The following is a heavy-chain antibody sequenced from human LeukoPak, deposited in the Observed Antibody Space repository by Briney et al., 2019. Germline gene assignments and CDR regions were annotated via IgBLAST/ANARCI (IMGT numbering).Heavy chain of an antibody. CDR3: ARAILTPSGYVWYFDL. V-gene: IGHV4-31*03. CDR1: GGSISSGGYW. Sequence: PSQTLSLTCTVSGGSISSGGYWWSCIRQHPGKGLEWMGYIYYSGSTYYNPSLKSRVTMSVDTSKNQFSLKLSSVTAADTAVYYCARAILTPSGYVWYFDLWGRGTLVTVSP. J-gene: IGHJ2*01. D-gene: IGHD3-3*01. CDR2: IYYSGST.